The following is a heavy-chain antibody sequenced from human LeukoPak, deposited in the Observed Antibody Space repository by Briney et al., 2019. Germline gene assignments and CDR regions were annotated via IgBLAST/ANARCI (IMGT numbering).Heavy chain of an antibody. V-gene: IGHV3-74*01. CDR3: AKDQRQTSLDY. CDR2: IKSDGSNT. Sequence: GGSLRLSCAASGFTFSSYWMHWVRQAPGKGLVWVSRIKSDGSNTGYADSVKGRFTISRDNAKNTLYLQMNSLRAEDTAVYYCAKDQRQTSLDYWGQGTLVTVSS. J-gene: IGHJ4*02. CDR1: GFTFSSYW.